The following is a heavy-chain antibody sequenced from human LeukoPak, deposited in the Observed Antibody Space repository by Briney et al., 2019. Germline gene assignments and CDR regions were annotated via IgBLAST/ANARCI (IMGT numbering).Heavy chain of an antibody. V-gene: IGHV3-30-3*02. CDR1: GFTFSSYA. CDR3: AKSLYGGCDY. J-gene: IGHJ4*02. CDR2: ISYDGSNK. D-gene: IGHD3-16*02. Sequence: PGGSLRLSCAASGFTFSSYAMHWVRQAPGKGLEWVAVISYDGSNKYYADSVKGRFTISRDNAKNSLYLQMSNLRAEDTAVYFCAKSLYGGCDYWGQGTVVTVSS.